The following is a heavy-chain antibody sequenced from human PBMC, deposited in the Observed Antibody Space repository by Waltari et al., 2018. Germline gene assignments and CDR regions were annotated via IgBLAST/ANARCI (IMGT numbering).Heavy chain of an antibody. CDR2: ISSSSSYI. J-gene: IGHJ4*02. Sequence: EVQLVESGGGLVKPGGSLRLSCAASGFTFSSYSMNWVRQAPGKGLGWVSSISSSSSYIYYADSVKGRFTISRDNAKNSLYLQMNSLRAEDTAVYYCARDSVVVAIFDYWGQGTLVTVSS. CDR1: GFTFSSYS. V-gene: IGHV3-21*01. D-gene: IGHD3-22*01. CDR3: ARDSVVVAIFDY.